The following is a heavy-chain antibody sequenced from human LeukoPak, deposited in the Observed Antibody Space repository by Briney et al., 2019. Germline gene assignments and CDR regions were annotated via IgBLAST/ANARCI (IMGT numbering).Heavy chain of an antibody. J-gene: IGHJ4*02. D-gene: IGHD3-10*01. V-gene: IGHV1-46*01. Sequence: GASVKVSCKASGYTFTNYYIHWVREAPGQGLEWMGIINPSSGSTSYAQKFQDRVTMTRDTSTSTLYLELSSLWSEDTAVYYCARGGSGSHYSPFDYWGLGTLVTVSS. CDR2: INPSSGST. CDR1: GYTFTNYY. CDR3: ARGGSGSHYSPFDY.